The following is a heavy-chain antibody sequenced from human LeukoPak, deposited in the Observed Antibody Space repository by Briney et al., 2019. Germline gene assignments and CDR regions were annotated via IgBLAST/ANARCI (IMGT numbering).Heavy chain of an antibody. J-gene: IGHJ5*02. Sequence: SETLSLTCTVSGGSISSYYWSWIRQPPGKGLGWIGYIYYSGSTNYNPSLKSRVTISVDTSKNQFSLKLSSVTAADTAVYYCARGFAPGYSSGWYYGGFDPWGQGTLVTVSS. CDR1: GGSISSYY. D-gene: IGHD6-19*01. V-gene: IGHV4-59*01. CDR3: ARGFAPGYSSGWYYGGFDP. CDR2: IYYSGST.